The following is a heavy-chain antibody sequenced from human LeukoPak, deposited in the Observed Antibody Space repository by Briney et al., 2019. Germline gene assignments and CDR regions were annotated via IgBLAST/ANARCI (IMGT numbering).Heavy chain of an antibody. CDR1: GFSLSTSGVG. CDR2: IYWNDDK. D-gene: IGHD3-9*01. CDR3: PKTRYDILTGYLNYFDY. V-gene: IGHV2-5*01. Sequence: ESGPTLVKPTQTLTLTCTFSGFSLSTSGVGVGWIRQPPGKALEWLALIYWNDDKRYSPSLKSTLTITKDTSKNQVVLTMTNMDPVDTASFYWPKTRYDILTGYLNYFDYWGQGTLVTVSS. J-gene: IGHJ4*02.